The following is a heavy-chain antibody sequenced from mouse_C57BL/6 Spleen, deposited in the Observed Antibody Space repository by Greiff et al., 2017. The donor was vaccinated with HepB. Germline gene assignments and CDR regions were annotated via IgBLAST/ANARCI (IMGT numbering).Heavy chain of an antibody. CDR2: ISSGGDYI. J-gene: IGHJ4*01. V-gene: IGHV5-9-1*02. D-gene: IGHD2-4*01. CDR1: GFTFSSYA. CDR3: TRDRDDYDGYYAMDD. Sequence: EVMLVESGEGLVKPGGSLKLSCAASGFTFSSYAMSWVRQTPEKRLEWVAYISSGGDYIYYADTVKGRFTISRDNARNTLYLQMSSLKSEDTAMYYCTRDRDDYDGYYAMDDWGQGTSVTVSS.